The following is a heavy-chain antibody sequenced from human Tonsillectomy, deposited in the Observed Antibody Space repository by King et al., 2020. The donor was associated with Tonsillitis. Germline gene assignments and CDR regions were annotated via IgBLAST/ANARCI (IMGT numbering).Heavy chain of an antibody. J-gene: IGHJ2*01. Sequence: QLQESGPGLVKPSETLSLTCTVSGGSISSYYWSWIRQPAGRGLEWIGRIYTSGSTNYNTSLKSRVIMSVDTSKNQIALKLSSVTAADTAVYYCASASTVHLGGTSGHWYFDLWGRGTLVSVSS. V-gene: IGHV4-4*07. CDR2: IYTSGST. CDR1: GGSISSYY. D-gene: IGHD1-26*01. CDR3: ASASTVHLGGTSGHWYFDL.